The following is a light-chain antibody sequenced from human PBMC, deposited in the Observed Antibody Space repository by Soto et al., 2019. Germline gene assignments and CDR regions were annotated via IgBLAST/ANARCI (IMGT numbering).Light chain of an antibody. CDR3: QNTYSALLT. V-gene: IGKV1-5*01. J-gene: IGKJ5*01. CDR2: DAS. Sequence: DIQVTQSPSTLYASIGGRFAITCRASQSSRSWLAWYQQKPGRAPNRLTDDASSLQSGVPSRFRGSGSGKDFPLTITGLQPEDFATYYCQNTYSALLTFGEGTRLKI. CDR1: QSSRSW.